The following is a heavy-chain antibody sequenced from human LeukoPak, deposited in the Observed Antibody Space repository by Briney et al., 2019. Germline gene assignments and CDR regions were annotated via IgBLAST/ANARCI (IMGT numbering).Heavy chain of an antibody. D-gene: IGHD3-3*01. CDR1: GYTFTSYA. Sequence: ASVTVSCTASGYTFTSYAMHWVRQAPGQRLEWMGWINAGNGNTKYSQKFQGRVTITRDTSASTAYMELSSLRSKDTAVYYCARSGGSTGVANWFDPWGQGTLVTVSS. V-gene: IGHV1-3*01. J-gene: IGHJ5*02. CDR2: INAGNGNT. CDR3: ARSGGSTGVANWFDP.